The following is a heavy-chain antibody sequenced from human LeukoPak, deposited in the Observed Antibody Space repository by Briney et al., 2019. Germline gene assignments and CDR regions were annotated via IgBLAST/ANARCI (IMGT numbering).Heavy chain of an antibody. V-gene: IGHV3-30-3*01. CDR1: GFTFSSYA. J-gene: IGHJ4*02. D-gene: IGHD2-21*01. Sequence: GGSLRLSCAASGFTFSSYAMHWVRQAPGKGLEWVAVISYDGSNKYYADSVKGRFTISRDNAKNSLYLQMNSLRAEDTAVYYCARDQLFGWAYWGQGTLVTVSS. CDR2: ISYDGSNK. CDR3: ARDQLFGWAY.